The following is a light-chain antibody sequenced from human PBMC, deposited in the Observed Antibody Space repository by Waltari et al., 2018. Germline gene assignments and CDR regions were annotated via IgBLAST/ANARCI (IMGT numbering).Light chain of an antibody. J-gene: IGKJ4*01. CDR2: DAY. CDR3: QHRRSWPLT. Sequence: EIVLTQSPATLPLSPGERATLSCRASQSVDSYVAWYQQKPGQAPRPLIYDAYNRAAGIPARFSGSGYGTDFTLTISSLEPEDFAVYYCQHRRSWPLTFGGGTKVDIK. V-gene: IGKV3-11*01. CDR1: QSVDSY.